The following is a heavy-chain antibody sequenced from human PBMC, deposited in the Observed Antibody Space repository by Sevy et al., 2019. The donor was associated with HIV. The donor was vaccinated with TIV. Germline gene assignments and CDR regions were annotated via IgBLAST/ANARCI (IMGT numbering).Heavy chain of an antibody. Sequence: GGSLRLSCAASGFTFSSYAMHWVRQAPGKGLEWVAVISYDGSNKYYADSVKGRFTISRDNSKNTLYLQMNSLRAEDTAVYSCARDFRAANRGYYYYGMDVWGQGTTVTVSS. J-gene: IGHJ6*02. CDR2: ISYDGSNK. V-gene: IGHV3-30-3*01. CDR1: GFTFSSYA. CDR3: ARDFRAANRGYYYYGMDV. D-gene: IGHD3-16*01.